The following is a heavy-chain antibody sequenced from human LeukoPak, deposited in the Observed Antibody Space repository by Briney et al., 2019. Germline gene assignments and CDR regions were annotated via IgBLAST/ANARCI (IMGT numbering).Heavy chain of an antibody. CDR3: ARTSPGLLWFGELLPPYFDY. CDR2: IYYSGST. D-gene: IGHD3-10*01. Sequence: SSGTLSLTCTVSGGSISSYYWSWIRQPPGKGLEWIGYIYYSGSTNYNPSLKSRVTISVDTSKNQFSLKLSSVTAADTAVYYCARTSPGLLWFGELLPPYFDYWGQGTLVTVSS. CDR1: GGSISSYY. J-gene: IGHJ4*02. V-gene: IGHV4-59*01.